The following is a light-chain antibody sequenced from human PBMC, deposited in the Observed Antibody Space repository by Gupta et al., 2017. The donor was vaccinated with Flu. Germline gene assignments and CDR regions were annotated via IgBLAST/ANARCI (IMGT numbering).Light chain of an antibody. CDR1: QGIGNW. CDR3: QQGYTFPRT. Sequence: DIHMTQSPSSVAASIGDKITITCRASQGIGNWLAWYQQKPGKAPKLLIYAAVNLESGVPSRFSGTKSATEFALTIDSLQPDDFATYYCQQGYTFPRTFGQGTKVEVK. J-gene: IGKJ1*01. V-gene: IGKV1-12*01. CDR2: AAV.